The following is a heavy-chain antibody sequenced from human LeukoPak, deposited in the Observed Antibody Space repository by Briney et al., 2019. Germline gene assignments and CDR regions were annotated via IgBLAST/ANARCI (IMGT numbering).Heavy chain of an antibody. J-gene: IGHJ1*01. CDR2: IKQDGSEK. D-gene: IGHD3-9*01. V-gene: IGHV3-7*01. Sequence: GGSLRLSRAASGFTFSNYWMSWVRQAPGKGLEWVAQIKQDGSEKYYVDSVKGRFTISRDNAKNSLYLQMNSLRAEDTAVYYCARDTGPYYDILTGYPNFQYWGQGTLVTVSS. CDR3: ARDTGPYYDILTGYPNFQY. CDR1: GFTFSNYW.